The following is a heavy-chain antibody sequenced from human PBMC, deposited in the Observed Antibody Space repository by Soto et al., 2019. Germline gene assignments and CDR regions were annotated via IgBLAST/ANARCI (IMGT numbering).Heavy chain of an antibody. CDR3: AKGYYDILTGYFRLCYFDY. D-gene: IGHD3-9*01. J-gene: IGHJ4*02. CDR1: GFTFSSYA. V-gene: IGHV3-23*01. CDR2: ISGSGGST. Sequence: PGGSLSLSCAASGFTFSSYAMSWVRQAPGKGLEWVSAISGSGGSTYYADSVKGRFTISRDNSKNTLYLQMNSLRAEDTAVYYCAKGYYDILTGYFRLCYFDYWGQGTLVTVSS.